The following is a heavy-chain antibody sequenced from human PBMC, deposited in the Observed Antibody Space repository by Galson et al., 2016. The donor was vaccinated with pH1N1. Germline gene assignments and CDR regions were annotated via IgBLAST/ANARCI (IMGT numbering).Heavy chain of an antibody. D-gene: IGHD7-27*01. J-gene: IGHJ4*02. CDR3: ARNWEGGFDY. CDR2: IKQDGSEK. Sequence: SLRLSCAASGFTFSSYWMSWVRQAPGKGLEWVANIKQDGSEKHYVDSVKGRFTISRDNAKNSLYPQMNSLRVEDTAVYFCARNWEGGFDYWGQGTLVTVSS. V-gene: IGHV3-7*01. CDR1: GFTFSSYW.